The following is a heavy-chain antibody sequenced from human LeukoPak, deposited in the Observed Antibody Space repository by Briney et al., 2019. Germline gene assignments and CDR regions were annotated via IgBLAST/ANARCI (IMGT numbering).Heavy chain of an antibody. Sequence: GGSLRLSCAASGFTFSRFWMSWVRQAPGKGLEWVANLKQDGTEKYYVDSVKGRFTISRDNASNLLFLQMNSLRVDDTAVYYCARGLGPFDPWGQGTLVTVSS. J-gene: IGHJ5*02. V-gene: IGHV3-7*01. CDR3: ARGLGPFDP. CDR2: LKQDGTEK. CDR1: GFTFSRFW. D-gene: IGHD5/OR15-5a*01.